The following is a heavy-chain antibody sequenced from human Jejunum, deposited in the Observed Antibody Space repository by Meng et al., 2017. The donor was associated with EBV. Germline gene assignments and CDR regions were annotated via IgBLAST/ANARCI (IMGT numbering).Heavy chain of an antibody. Sequence: QVQLQEAGPGLVKPSGHLSLNCAVSGYSMSNSNWLGLIRQPSGKGLEWIGYIYYTGTTYYNPSLKSRVTMSIDTSKNHFSLKLTSVTTMDTAVYYCAKRMPGTGFDYWGQGTLVTVSS. J-gene: IGHJ4*02. CDR2: IYYTGTT. CDR1: GYSMSNSNW. D-gene: IGHD1-1*01. CDR3: AKRMPGTGFDY. V-gene: IGHV4-28*01.